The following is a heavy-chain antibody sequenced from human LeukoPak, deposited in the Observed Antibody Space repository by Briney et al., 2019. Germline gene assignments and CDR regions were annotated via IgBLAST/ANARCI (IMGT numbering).Heavy chain of an antibody. D-gene: IGHD4-17*01. V-gene: IGHV4-30-4*08. J-gene: IGHJ4*02. CDR3: ARGTPTTVGFDY. CDR1: GGSISSGDYY. Sequence: SQTLSLTCNVSGGSISSGDYYWSWIRQPPGKGLEWIGYIYYSGTTYSNTSLKSRVTISVDTSKNQFSLKLSSVTAADTAVYYCARGTPTTVGFDYWGQGTLVTVSS. CDR2: IYYSGTT.